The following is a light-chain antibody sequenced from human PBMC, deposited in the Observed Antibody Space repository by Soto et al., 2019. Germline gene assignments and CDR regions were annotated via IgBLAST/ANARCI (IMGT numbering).Light chain of an antibody. J-gene: IGKJ4*01. CDR3: QRFNRWPLS. V-gene: IGKV3-15*01. Sequence: EIVLTQSPAALSVSPGERATLSCWASQSVGSTLNWYQQKPGQAPRLLIYDTSIRDTGIPARFSGSGSGTEFTLTIASLQSEDFGVYYCQRFNRWPLSFGG. CDR1: QSVGST. CDR2: DTS.